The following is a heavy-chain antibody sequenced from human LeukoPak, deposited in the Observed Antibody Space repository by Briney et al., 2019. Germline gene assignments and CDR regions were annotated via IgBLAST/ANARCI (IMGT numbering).Heavy chain of an antibody. CDR3: ARGPPPCSSTSCYGDLDY. V-gene: IGHV3-11*01. J-gene: IGHJ4*02. Sequence: GGPLRLSCAASGFTFSDHYMSWIRQAPGKGLEWVSYISSSGSTIYYADSVKGRFTISRDNAKNSLYLQMNSLRAEDTAVYYCARGPPPCSSTSCYGDLDYWGQGTLVTVSS. CDR2: ISSSGSTI. CDR1: GFTFSDHY. D-gene: IGHD2-2*01.